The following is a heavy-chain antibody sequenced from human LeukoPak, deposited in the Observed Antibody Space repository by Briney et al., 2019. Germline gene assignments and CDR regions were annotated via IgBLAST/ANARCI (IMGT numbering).Heavy chain of an antibody. CDR1: GFTFSDYY. J-gene: IGHJ6*03. CDR3: ARHGVDYYYYYYMDV. V-gene: IGHV3-11*01. D-gene: IGHD3-3*01. CDR2: ISSSGSTI. Sequence: AGGSLRLSCAASGFTFSDYYMSWIRQAPGKGLEWVSYISSSGSTIYYADSVKGRFTISRDNAKNSLYLQMNSLRAEDTAVYYCARHGVDYYYYYYMDVWGKGTTVTVSS.